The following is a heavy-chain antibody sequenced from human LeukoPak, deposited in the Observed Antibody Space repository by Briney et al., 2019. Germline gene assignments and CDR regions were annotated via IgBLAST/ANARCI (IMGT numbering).Heavy chain of an antibody. D-gene: IGHD3-22*01. Sequence: GRSLRLSCAASGFTFSSYAMHWVRQAPGKGLEWVAVISYDGSNKYYADSVKGRFTISRVNSKNTLYLQMNSLRAEDTAVYYCARDGYYYDSSGYYYYFDYWGQGTLVTVSS. CDR1: GFTFSSYA. CDR3: ARDGYYYDSSGYYYYFDY. V-gene: IGHV3-30*04. J-gene: IGHJ4*02. CDR2: ISYDGSNK.